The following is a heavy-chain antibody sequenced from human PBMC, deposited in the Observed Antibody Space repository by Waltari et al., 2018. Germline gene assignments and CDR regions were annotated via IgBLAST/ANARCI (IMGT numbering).Heavy chain of an antibody. D-gene: IGHD3-10*01. CDR2: INPDSGDT. CDR1: EYTFTAYY. J-gene: IGHJ4*02. CDR3: ARGGRFREFNYLDY. Sequence: QIRLVQSGAEVKRPGASVKVSCKGIEYTFTAYYLHWVRRAHGQGLEWLGWINPDSGDTIYAQNFQGRFTMTRDMSISTAYMELTRLRSDDTAIYYCARGGRFREFNYLDYWGQGSPVTVSS. V-gene: IGHV1-2*02.